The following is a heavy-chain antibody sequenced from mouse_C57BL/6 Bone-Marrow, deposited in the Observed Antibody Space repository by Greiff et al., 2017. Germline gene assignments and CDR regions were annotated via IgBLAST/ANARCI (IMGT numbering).Heavy chain of an antibody. CDR2: INPNNGGT. Sequence: VQLQQSGPELVKPGASVKIPCKASGYTFTDYNMDWVKQSHGKSLEWIGDINPNNGGTIYNQKFKGKATLTVDKSSSTAYMELRSLTSEDTAVYYCAIIYYDYDWFAYWGQGTLVTVSA. CDR3: AIIYYDYDWFAY. D-gene: IGHD2-4*01. V-gene: IGHV1-18*01. J-gene: IGHJ3*01. CDR1: GYTFTDYN.